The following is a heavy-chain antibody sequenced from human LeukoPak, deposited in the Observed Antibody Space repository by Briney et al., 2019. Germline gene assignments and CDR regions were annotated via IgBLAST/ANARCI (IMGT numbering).Heavy chain of an antibody. CDR2: ISWNSGSI. CDR1: GFTFDDYA. Sequence: GGSLRLSCAASGFTFDDYAMHWVRQAPGKGLEWVSGISWNSGSIGYADSVKGRFTISRDNAKNSLYLQMNSLRAEDTALYYCAKDTGRFGELYDYWGQGTLVTVSS. D-gene: IGHD3-10*01. CDR3: AKDTGRFGELYDY. J-gene: IGHJ4*02. V-gene: IGHV3-9*01.